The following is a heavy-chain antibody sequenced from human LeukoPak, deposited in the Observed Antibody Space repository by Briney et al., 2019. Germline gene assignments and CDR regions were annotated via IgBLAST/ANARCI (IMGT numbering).Heavy chain of an antibody. CDR3: ARDHPYGSGSRYFDY. V-gene: IGHV1-69*04. CDR2: IIPILGIA. Sequence: GSSVKVSCKASGGTXSSYAISWVRQAPGQGLEWMGRIIPILGIANYAQKFQGRVTITADKSTSTAYMELRSLRSDDTAVYYCARDHPYGSGSRYFDYWGQGTLVTVSS. J-gene: IGHJ4*02. D-gene: IGHD3-10*01. CDR1: GGTXSSYA.